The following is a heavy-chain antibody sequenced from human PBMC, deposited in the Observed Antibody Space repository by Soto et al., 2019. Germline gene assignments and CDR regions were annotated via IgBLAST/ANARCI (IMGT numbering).Heavy chain of an antibody. D-gene: IGHD6-6*01. J-gene: IGHJ6*03. V-gene: IGHV3-23*01. Sequence: GGSLRLSCAASGVTFSSYAMSWVRQAPGKGLEWVSAISGSGGSTYYADSVKGRFTISRDNSKNTLYLQMNSLRAEDTAVYYCAKEGYSSSSYYYMDVWGKGTTVTVSS. CDR1: GVTFSSYA. CDR2: ISGSGGST. CDR3: AKEGYSSSSYYYMDV.